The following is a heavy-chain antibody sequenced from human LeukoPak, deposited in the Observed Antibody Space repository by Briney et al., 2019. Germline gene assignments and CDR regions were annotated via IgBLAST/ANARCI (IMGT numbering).Heavy chain of an antibody. Sequence: SETLSLTCTVSGGSISSSSYYWGWIRQPPGKGLEWIGSIYYSGSTYYNPSLKSRVTISVDTSKNQFSLKLSSVTAADTAVYYCARGSTYYYDSSGYPRPFDPWGQGTLVTVSS. CDR2: IYYSGST. CDR3: ARGSTYYYDSSGYPRPFDP. D-gene: IGHD3-22*01. V-gene: IGHV4-39*07. CDR1: GGSISSSSYY. J-gene: IGHJ5*02.